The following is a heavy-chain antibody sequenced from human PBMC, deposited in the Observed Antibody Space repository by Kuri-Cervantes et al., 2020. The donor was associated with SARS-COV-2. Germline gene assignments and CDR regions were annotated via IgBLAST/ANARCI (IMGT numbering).Heavy chain of an antibody. D-gene: IGHD4-23*01. CDR1: GFSFSTYA. Sequence: GGSLRLSCAASGFSFSTYAMHWVRQAPGKGLEWVAVIWSGGGNKFYTDSVKGRFTISRDNSKNTLYLQMNSLRAEDTAVYYCAKDKQGNHDYWGQGTLVTVSS. CDR3: AKDKQGNHDY. J-gene: IGHJ4*02. CDR2: IWSGGGNK. V-gene: IGHV3-30*02.